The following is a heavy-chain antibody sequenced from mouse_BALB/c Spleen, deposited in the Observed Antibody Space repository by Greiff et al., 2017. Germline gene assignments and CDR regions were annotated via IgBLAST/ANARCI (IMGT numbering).Heavy chain of an antibody. CDR3: ARDPYDYGAMDY. J-gene: IGHJ4*01. V-gene: IGHV5-6-5*01. CDR2: ISSGGST. D-gene: IGHD2-4*01. Sequence: EVHLVESGGGLVKPGGSLKLSCAASGFTFSSYAMSWVRQTPEKRLEWVASISSGGSTYYPDSVKGRFTISRDNARNILYLQMSSLRSEDTAMYYCARDPYDYGAMDYWGQGTSVTVSS. CDR1: GFTFSSYA.